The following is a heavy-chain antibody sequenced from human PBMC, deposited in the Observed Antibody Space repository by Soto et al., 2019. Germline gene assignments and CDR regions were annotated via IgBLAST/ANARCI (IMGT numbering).Heavy chain of an antibody. V-gene: IGHV1-18*01. Sequence: QVQLVQSGAEVKKPGASVKVSCKASGYTFTSSGMSWVRQAPGQGLEWMGWISAHTGSSEYAQRFQGRVTMTTYISTSTAYMELRSLRSDDTAVYYCARAFFYQGSDSRGYSFDAFDFWGPGTLVTVSS. J-gene: IGHJ3*01. CDR1: GYTFTSSG. CDR3: ARAFFYQGSDSRGYSFDAFDF. CDR2: ISAHTGSS. D-gene: IGHD3-22*01.